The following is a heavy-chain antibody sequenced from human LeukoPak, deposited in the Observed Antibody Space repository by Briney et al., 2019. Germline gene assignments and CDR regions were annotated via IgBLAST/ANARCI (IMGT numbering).Heavy chain of an antibody. D-gene: IGHD3-10*01. J-gene: IGHJ5*02. Sequence: SETLSLTCAVYGGSFSGYYWSWLRQPPGKGLEWIGEINHSGSTNYNPSLKSRVTISVDTSKNQFSPKLSSVAAADTAVYYCARSIPQLLWFGELQNWFDPWGQGTLVTVSS. CDR3: ARSIPQLLWFGELQNWFDP. CDR1: GGSFSGYY. V-gene: IGHV4-34*01. CDR2: INHSGST.